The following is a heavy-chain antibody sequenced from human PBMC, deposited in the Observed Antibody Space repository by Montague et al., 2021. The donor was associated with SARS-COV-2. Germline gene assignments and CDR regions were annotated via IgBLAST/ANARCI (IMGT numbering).Heavy chain of an antibody. D-gene: IGHD2-15*01. CDR3: SGHLLGGHALSH. V-gene: IGHV4-4*02. CDR2: IYHTGTT. J-gene: IGHJ4*02. CDR1: GDSITRDW. Sequence: SETLSLTCAVSGDSITRDWWCWVRQPPGQGLEWIGEIYHTGTTNYNPSLRGRVTISMARSRNQVSLSLNFVTAADTAVYYCSGHLLGGHALSHWGQGTLVTVSS.